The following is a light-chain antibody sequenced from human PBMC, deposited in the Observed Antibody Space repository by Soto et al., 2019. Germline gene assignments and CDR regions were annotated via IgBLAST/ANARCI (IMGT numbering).Light chain of an antibody. Sequence: EIVMTQSPATLSVSPGERATLSCRASQSVSSSYLAWYQQKPGQAPRLLIYGASSRATGIPDRFSGSGSGTDFTLTISRPEPEDFAVYYCQQYGSSPPWTFGQGTKVDIK. V-gene: IGKV3-20*01. CDR1: QSVSSSY. CDR3: QQYGSSPPWT. CDR2: GAS. J-gene: IGKJ1*01.